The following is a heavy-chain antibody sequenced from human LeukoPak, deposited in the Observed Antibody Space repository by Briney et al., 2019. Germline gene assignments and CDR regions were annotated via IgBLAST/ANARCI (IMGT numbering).Heavy chain of an antibody. CDR2: IYSGDRT. V-gene: IGHV3-66*01. CDR1: GFTFDDYG. D-gene: IGHD3-10*01. J-gene: IGHJ4*02. Sequence: GGSLRLSCAASGFTFDDYGMSWVRQAPGKGLEWVSIIYSGDRTYHADSVKGRFTISRDNSKNTLYLQMNSLRAEDTAVYYCAKSYVWFGEYHPIDYWGQGTLVTVSS. CDR3: AKSYVWFGEYHPIDY.